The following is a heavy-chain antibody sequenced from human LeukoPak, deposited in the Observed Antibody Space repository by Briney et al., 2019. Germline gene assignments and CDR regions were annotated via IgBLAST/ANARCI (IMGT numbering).Heavy chain of an antibody. J-gene: IGHJ4*02. Sequence: GGSLRLSCAASGFTFSSYAMTWVRQAPGQGLEWVSAISVGGGSTSYADPVKGRFTISRDNSQNALYLQMNSLRAEDTAVYYCARDPGDSLYYFDYWGQGTLVTVSS. CDR3: ARDPGDSLYYFDY. CDR2: ISVGGGST. D-gene: IGHD5-18*01. V-gene: IGHV3-23*01. CDR1: GFTFSSYA.